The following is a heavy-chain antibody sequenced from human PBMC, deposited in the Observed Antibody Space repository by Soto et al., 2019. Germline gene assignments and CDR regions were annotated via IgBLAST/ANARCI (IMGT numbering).Heavy chain of an antibody. CDR3: ARERGSGSCYTPWFDP. V-gene: IGHV1-8*01. CDR2: MNPNSGNT. CDR1: GYTFTSYD. J-gene: IGHJ5*02. Sequence: QVQLVQSGAEVKKPGASVKVSCKASGYTFTSYDINWVRQATGQGLEWMGWMNPNSGNTGYAQKFQYRVTMTRNTSIITAYMELSSLRSEDTAVYYCARERGSGSCYTPWFDPWGQGTLVTVSS. D-gene: IGHD3-10*01.